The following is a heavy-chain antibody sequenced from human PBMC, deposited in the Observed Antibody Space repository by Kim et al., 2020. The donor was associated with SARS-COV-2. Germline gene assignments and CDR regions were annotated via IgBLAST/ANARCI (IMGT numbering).Heavy chain of an antibody. CDR2: ICSDGSNK. CDR1: GFTFSSYG. Sequence: GGSLRLSCAASGFTFSSYGMHWVRQAPGKGLEWVSSICSDGSNKYYADSVKGRFIISRDNSKNTLYLQMNSLRADDTAVYYCARVLGAGRYFDLWGRGTLVTVSS. D-gene: IGHD3-16*01. J-gene: IGHJ2*01. V-gene: IGHV3-33*01. CDR3: ARVLGAGRYFDL.